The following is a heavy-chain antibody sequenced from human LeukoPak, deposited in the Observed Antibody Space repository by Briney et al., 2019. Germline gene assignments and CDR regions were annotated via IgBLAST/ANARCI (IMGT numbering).Heavy chain of an antibody. CDR1: GFTFSSYG. CDR2: IWYDGSNK. D-gene: IGHD3-22*01. V-gene: IGHV3-33*06. CDR3: AKGHYDSSGYYWFDP. Sequence: GGSLRLSCAASGFTFSSYGMHWVRQAPGKGLEWVAVIWYDGSNKYYADSVKGRFTISRDNSKNTPYLQMNSLRAEDTAVYYCAKGHYDSSGYYWFDPWGQGTLVTVSS. J-gene: IGHJ5*02.